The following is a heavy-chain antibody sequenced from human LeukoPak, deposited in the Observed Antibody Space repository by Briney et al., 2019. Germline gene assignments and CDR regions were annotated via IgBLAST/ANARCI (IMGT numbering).Heavy chain of an antibody. Sequence: GGSLRLSCAASRFTFSSSAMTWVRQAPGKGLEWVSAISNSGGDTIYTDSVKGRFTISGDNSKNTLYLQMNSLRAEDSAVYYFAKGGSYAPLDSWGQGTLVTVSS. J-gene: IGHJ4*02. D-gene: IGHD1-26*01. CDR2: ISNSGGDT. CDR1: RFTFSSSA. CDR3: AKGGSYAPLDS. V-gene: IGHV3-23*01.